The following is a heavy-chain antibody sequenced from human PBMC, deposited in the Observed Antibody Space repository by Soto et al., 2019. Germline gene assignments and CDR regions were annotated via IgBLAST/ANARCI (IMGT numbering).Heavy chain of an antibody. D-gene: IGHD6-19*01. V-gene: IGHV1-2*04. CDR1: GYTFSTYF. J-gene: IGHJ4*02. CDR2: INPNSGGT. Sequence: ASVKVSCKASGYTFSTYFIHWVRQAPGQGQEWMGWINPNSGGTNYAKKFQGWVNMTRDTSISTAYMELSRLRSDYTAVYYCATGRVAATMTQFDYWGQGTLVTVSS. CDR3: ATGRVAATMTQFDY.